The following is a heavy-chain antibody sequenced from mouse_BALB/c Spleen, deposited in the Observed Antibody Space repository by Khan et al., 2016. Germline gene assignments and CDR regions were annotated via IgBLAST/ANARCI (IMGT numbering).Heavy chain of an antibody. CDR1: GFDFSRYW. CDR2: INPDSSTI. D-gene: IGHD1-2*01. J-gene: IGHJ3*01. Sequence: EVKLLEPGGGLVQPGGSLKLSCAASGFDFSRYWMSWVRQAPGKGLEWIGEINPDSSTINYTPSLKDKFIISRDNAKNTPYLEMSKVRSEDTALLYCARLHCYGRFAYWGQGTLVTVSA. CDR3: ARLHCYGRFAY. V-gene: IGHV4-1*02.